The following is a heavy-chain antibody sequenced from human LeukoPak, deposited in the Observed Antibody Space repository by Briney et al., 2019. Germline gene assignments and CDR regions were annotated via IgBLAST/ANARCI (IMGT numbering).Heavy chain of an antibody. V-gene: IGHV3-53*01. CDR1: GFTVSSNY. D-gene: IGHD5/OR15-5a*01. J-gene: IGHJ3*02. CDR2: IYSGGST. CDR3: ARSNDAFDI. Sequence: GGSLRLSCAASGFTVSSNYMNWVRQAPGKGLEWVSIIYSGGSTYYADSVKGRFTISRDNSKNALYLQMNSLRAEDTAVYYCARSNDAFDIWGQGTMVTVSS.